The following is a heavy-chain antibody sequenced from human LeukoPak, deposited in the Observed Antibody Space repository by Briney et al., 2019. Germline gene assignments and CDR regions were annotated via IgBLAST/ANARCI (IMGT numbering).Heavy chain of an antibody. CDR2: LFSGGGT. CDR1: GFSVSNSY. V-gene: IGHV3-53*01. J-gene: IGHJ5*02. D-gene: IGHD4-17*01. CDR3: ARGGDYEGWFDP. Sequence: GSLRLSCAASGFSVSNSYMNWVRQAPGKGLEWVSVLFSGGGTHYADSVRGRFTISRDNSKNTLYLQMNSLRAEDTAVYYCARGGDYEGWFDPWGQGTLVTVSS.